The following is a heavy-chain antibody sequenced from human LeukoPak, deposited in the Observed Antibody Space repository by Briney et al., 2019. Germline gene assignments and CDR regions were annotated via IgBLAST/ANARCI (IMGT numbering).Heavy chain of an antibody. Sequence: PGGSLRLSCAASGFTFSAYWMSWVRQAPGRGLEWVANINQDESEKNYVDSVKGRFTISRDNAQNSLYLQLNSLRAEDTAPYFCARDRGYSNFDYWGQGTLVTVSS. CDR3: ARDRGYSNFDY. CDR1: GFTFSAYW. V-gene: IGHV3-7*01. D-gene: IGHD3-10*01. CDR2: INQDESEK. J-gene: IGHJ4*02.